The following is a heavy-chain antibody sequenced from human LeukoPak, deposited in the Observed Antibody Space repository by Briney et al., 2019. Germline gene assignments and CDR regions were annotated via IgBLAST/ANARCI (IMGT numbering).Heavy chain of an antibody. J-gene: IGHJ6*02. CDR2: IIPILGIA. CDR1: GGTFSSYA. Sequence: ASVKVSCKASGGTFSSYAISWVRQAPGQGLEWMGRIIPILGIANYAQKFQGRVTITADRSTSTAYMELSSLRSEDTAVYYCASGYCSSTSCYRMDFYNYGMDVWGQGTTVTVSS. CDR3: ASGYCSSTSCYRMDFYNYGMDV. D-gene: IGHD2-2*02. V-gene: IGHV1-69*04.